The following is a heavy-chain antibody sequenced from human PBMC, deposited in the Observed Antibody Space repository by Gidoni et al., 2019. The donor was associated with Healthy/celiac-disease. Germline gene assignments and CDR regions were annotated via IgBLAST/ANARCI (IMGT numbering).Heavy chain of an antibody. CDR3: AKDEDNWNYYPPGSGFDP. D-gene: IGHD1-7*01. V-gene: IGHV3-30*18. CDR1: GFTFRSYC. CDR2: ISYDGSNK. Sequence: QVQLVESGGGVVQPGRSLRLSCAASGFTFRSYCMHWVRQAPGKGLEWVAVISYDGSNKYYADSVKGRFTIYRDNSKNTLYLQMNSLRAEDTAVYYCAKDEDNWNYYPPGSGFDPWGQGTLVTVSS. J-gene: IGHJ5*02.